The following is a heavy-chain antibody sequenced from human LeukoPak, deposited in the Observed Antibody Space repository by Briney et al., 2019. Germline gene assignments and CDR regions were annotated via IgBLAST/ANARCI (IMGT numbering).Heavy chain of an antibody. Sequence: PSETLSLTCSVSGASISGGTYYWGWIRQPPGKGLEWIGSIYYTGSTYDNPSLKSRVTISVDTSKNQFSLKLSSVTAADTAVYYCARDHTSGYYSWFDPWGQGTLVTVSS. CDR2: IYYTGST. D-gene: IGHD3-22*01. CDR1: GASISGGTYY. J-gene: IGHJ5*02. V-gene: IGHV4-39*07. CDR3: ARDHTSGYYSWFDP.